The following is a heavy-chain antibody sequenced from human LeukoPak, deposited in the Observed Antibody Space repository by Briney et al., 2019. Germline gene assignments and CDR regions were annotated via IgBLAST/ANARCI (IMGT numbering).Heavy chain of an antibody. CDR1: GFAFGTYA. J-gene: IGHJ4*02. CDR2: ISADGQVT. D-gene: IGHD3-10*01. V-gene: IGHV3-23*01. Sequence: GGSLRLSCAGSGFAFGTYAMSWVRQAPRMGLEWVSGISADGQVTYYADSVGGRFTVSRENSKSTLYLQLNSLRAEDTATYYCARDPYNTILYRLAHWGQGTLVTVSS. CDR3: ARDPYNTILYRLAH.